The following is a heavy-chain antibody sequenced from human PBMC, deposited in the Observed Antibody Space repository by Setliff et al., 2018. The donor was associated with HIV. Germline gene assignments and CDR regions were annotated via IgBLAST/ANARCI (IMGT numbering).Heavy chain of an antibody. CDR1: GFTFSSYW. CDR2: IKQDGSEK. J-gene: IGHJ2*01. D-gene: IGHD3-22*01. Sequence: GGSLRLSCAASGFTFSSYWMNWVRQAPGKGLEWVANIKQDGSEKYYVDSVKGRFTISRDNAKNSLYLQMNSLRAEDTAVYYCARDRHYYDGTGYWYFDLWGRGTLVTVSS. V-gene: IGHV3-7*01. CDR3: ARDRHYYDGTGYWYFDL.